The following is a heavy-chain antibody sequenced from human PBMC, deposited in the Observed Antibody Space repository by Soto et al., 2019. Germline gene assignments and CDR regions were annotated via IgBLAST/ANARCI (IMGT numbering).Heavy chain of an antibody. CDR3: AKDVHDYGDHGSFDY. V-gene: IGHV3-9*01. CDR2: ISWNSGSI. J-gene: IGHJ4*02. D-gene: IGHD4-17*01. Sequence: GGSLRLSCAASGFTFDDYAMHWVRQAPGKGLEWVSGISWNSGSIGYADSVKGRFTISRDNAKNSLYLQMNSLRAEDTALYYCAKDVHDYGDHGSFDYWGQGTLVTVSS. CDR1: GFTFDDYA.